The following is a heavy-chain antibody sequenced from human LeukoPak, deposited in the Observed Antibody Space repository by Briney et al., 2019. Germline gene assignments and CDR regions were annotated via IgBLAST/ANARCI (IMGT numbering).Heavy chain of an antibody. D-gene: IGHD3-22*01. CDR2: ISYDGSNK. V-gene: IGHV3-30*18. CDR1: GFTFSSYG. Sequence: PGRSLRLSCAASGFTFSSYGMHWVRQAPGKGLEWVAVISYDGSNKYYADSVKGRFTISRDNSKNTLYLQMNSLRAEDTAVYYCAKDLYYYDSSGYASDIWGQGTMVTVSS. CDR3: AKDLYYYDSSGYASDI. J-gene: IGHJ3*02.